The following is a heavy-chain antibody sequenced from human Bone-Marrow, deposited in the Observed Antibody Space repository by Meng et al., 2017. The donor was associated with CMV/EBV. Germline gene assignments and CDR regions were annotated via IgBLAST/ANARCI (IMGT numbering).Heavy chain of an antibody. V-gene: IGHV3-15*01. D-gene: IGHD4-17*01. Sequence: GESLKISCAASGFTFSNAWMSWVRQAPGKGLEWVGRIKSKTDGGTTDYAAPVKGRFTISRDDSKNTLYLQMNSLKTEDTAVYYCAKTLVSTTEGYWGQGTLVTVSS. CDR2: IKSKTDGGTT. CDR1: GFTFSNAW. J-gene: IGHJ4*02. CDR3: AKTLVSTTEGY.